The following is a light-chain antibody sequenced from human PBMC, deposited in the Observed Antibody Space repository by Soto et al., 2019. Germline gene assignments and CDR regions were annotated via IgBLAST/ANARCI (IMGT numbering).Light chain of an antibody. V-gene: IGLV2-8*01. CDR2: EVN. Sequence: QSALTQPPSASGSPGQSVTISCTGTSSYIGYYNFVSWYQQNPGKAPRLLIYEVNKRPSGFPDRFSGSKSGNTASLTVSGLQAADEADYYCTSYAGSDVHYVFGTGTKLTVL. J-gene: IGLJ1*01. CDR1: SSYIGYYNF. CDR3: TSYAGSDVHYV.